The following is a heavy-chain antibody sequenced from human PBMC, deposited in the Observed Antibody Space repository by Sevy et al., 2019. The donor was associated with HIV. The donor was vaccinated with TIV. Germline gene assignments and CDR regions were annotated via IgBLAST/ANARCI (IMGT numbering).Heavy chain of an antibody. V-gene: IGHV1-2*02. CDR1: GYTFTLYY. D-gene: IGHD5-12*01. J-gene: IGHJ3*02. CDR3: GRQHEWLGNAFDI. CDR2: IIPNTGDT. Sequence: ASVKVSCKATGYTFTLYYVHWVRQAPGQGLEWVGWIIPNTGDTNSAQKFQGRVTMTRDTSISTAYMELSRLRSDDTVFYYCGRQHEWLGNAFDIWGQGTMVTVSS.